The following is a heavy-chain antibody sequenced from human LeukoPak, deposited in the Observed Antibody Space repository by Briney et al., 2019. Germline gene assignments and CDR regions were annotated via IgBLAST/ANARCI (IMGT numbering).Heavy chain of an antibody. CDR2: ITGDGSGA. J-gene: IGHJ4*02. CDR3: ARFAVTTAGDY. CDR1: GFTFSSYW. D-gene: IGHD1-1*01. Sequence: GGSLRLSCAASGFTFSSYWMHWVRQAPGKGLVWVSRITGDGSGANYADSVEGRFTISRDNAKNTLYLEMNSLRAEDTAVYYCARFAVTTAGDYWGQGTLVTVSS. V-gene: IGHV3-74*01.